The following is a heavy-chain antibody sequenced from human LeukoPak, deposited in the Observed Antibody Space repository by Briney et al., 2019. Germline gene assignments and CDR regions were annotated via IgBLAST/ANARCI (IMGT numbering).Heavy chain of an antibody. Sequence: GGTLRFSCVGTGIPFSDYYMNRIPLAPGKSLQWISYISASSSERDYADSVKDRFTISRDNAKNTLYLQMDSLGVEDTAVYYCAAGTAADFWGQGTLVSVSS. CDR3: AAGTAADF. V-gene: IGHV3-11*03. D-gene: IGHD1/OR15-1a*01. J-gene: IGHJ4*02. CDR2: ISASSSER. CDR1: GIPFSDYY.